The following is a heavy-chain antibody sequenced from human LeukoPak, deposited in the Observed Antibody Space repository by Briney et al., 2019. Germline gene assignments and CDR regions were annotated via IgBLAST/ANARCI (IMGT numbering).Heavy chain of an antibody. CDR3: ARGIRGVIIQDAFDI. CDR1: GGSFSGYY. J-gene: IGHJ3*02. V-gene: IGHV4-34*01. CDR2: INHSGST. D-gene: IGHD3-10*01. Sequence: SETLSLTCAVYGGSFSGYYWSWIRQPPGKGLEWIGEINHSGSTNYNPSLKSRVTISVDTSKNQFSLKLSSVTAADTAVYYCARGIRGVIIQDAFDIWGQGTMVTVSS.